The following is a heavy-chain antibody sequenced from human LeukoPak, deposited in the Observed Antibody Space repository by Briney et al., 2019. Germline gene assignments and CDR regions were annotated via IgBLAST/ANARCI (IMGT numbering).Heavy chain of an antibody. CDR1: GGSFSSYY. CDR3: TSGPMAGTSLSY. Sequence: PSETLSLACALYGGSFSSYYWSWVRQPPGEGLEWIGEINHSGSTNYNPSLKSRVTISVDTSKNQFSLKLSSVTSANTAVYYCTSGPMAGTSLSYWGQGTLVTVSS. V-gene: IGHV4-34*01. CDR2: INHSGST. D-gene: IGHD6-19*01. J-gene: IGHJ4*02.